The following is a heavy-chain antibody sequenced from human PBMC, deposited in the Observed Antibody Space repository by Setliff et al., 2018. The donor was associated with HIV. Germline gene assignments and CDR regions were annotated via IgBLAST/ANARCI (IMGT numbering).Heavy chain of an antibody. V-gene: IGHV1-18*01. Sequence: GASVKVSCKASGYTFTSYGISWVQQAPGQGLEWMGWISAYNGNTNYAQKLQGRVTMTTDTSTSTAYMELRSLRSDDTAVYYCARELYVDIVATIDPLGDDYYYYYYMDVWGKGTTVTVSS. CDR2: ISAYNGNT. D-gene: IGHD5-12*01. CDR1: GYTFTSYG. J-gene: IGHJ6*03. CDR3: ARELYVDIVATIDPLGDDYYYYYYMDV.